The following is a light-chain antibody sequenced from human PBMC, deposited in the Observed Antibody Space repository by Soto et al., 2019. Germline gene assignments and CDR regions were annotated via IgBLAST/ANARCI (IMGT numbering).Light chain of an antibody. CDR2: DVT. CDR3: SSHTSSTALV. Sequence: QPASVSASPGQLIAISCTGTDSDIGGYDHVSWYQQHPGKAPKLLIYDVTNRPSGVSSRFSGSKAGRTASLTISGLQTEDEADYYCSSHTSSTALVFGTGTKVTVL. V-gene: IGLV2-14*03. J-gene: IGLJ1*01. CDR1: DSDIGGYDH.